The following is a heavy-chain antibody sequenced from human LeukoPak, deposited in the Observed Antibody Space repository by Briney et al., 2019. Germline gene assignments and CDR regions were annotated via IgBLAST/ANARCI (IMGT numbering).Heavy chain of an antibody. V-gene: IGHV4-59*01. Sequence: SETLSLTCTVSGGSISSYYWSWIRQPPGKGLEWIGYIYYSGSTNYNPSLKSRVTISVDTSKNQFSLKLSSVTAVDTAVYYCASATPGYRTPFGYWGQGTLVTVSS. CDR3: ASATPGYRTPFGY. D-gene: IGHD6-13*01. J-gene: IGHJ4*02. CDR2: IYYSGST. CDR1: GGSISSYY.